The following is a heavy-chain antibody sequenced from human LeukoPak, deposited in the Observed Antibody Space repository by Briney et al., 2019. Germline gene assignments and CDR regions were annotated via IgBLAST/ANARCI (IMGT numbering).Heavy chain of an antibody. CDR2: IYYSGST. J-gene: IGHJ6*03. CDR3: ARSGGAVAGIYYYYYMDV. Sequence: PSETLSLTCTVSGGSISSYYWSWIRQPPGKGLEWIGYIYYSGSTNYNPSLKSRVTISVDTSKNQFPLKLSSVTAADTAVYYCARSGGAVAGIYYYYYMDVWGKGTTVTISS. V-gene: IGHV4-59*01. D-gene: IGHD6-19*01. CDR1: GGSISSYY.